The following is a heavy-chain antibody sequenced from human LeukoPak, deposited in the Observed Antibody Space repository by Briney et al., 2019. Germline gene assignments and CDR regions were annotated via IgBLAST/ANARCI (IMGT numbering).Heavy chain of an antibody. CDR3: AKGAHYYDSSGYYWGFDP. CDR1: GFSFSNYG. CDR2: IWYDGSNK. V-gene: IGHV3-33*06. Sequence: SGGSLRLSCAASGFSFSNYGMHWVRQAPGKGLEWVAVIWYDGSNKYYADSVKGRFTISRDNSKNTLYLQMNSLRAEDTAVYYCAKGAHYYDSSGYYWGFDPWGQGTLVAVSS. D-gene: IGHD3-22*01. J-gene: IGHJ5*02.